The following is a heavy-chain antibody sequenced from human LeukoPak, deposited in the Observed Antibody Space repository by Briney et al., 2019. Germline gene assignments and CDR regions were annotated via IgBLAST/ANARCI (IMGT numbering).Heavy chain of an antibody. CDR1: GGSFSGYY. J-gene: IGHJ4*02. V-gene: IGHV4-34*01. Sequence: SETLSLICAVYGGSFSGYYWSWIRQPPGKGLEWIREINHSGSTNHNPSLKSRVTISVDTSKNQFSLRLSSVTAADTAVYYCARLPRGQRAYPFDYWGEGTLVTVSS. D-gene: IGHD3-10*01. CDR3: ARLPRGQRAYPFDY. CDR2: INHSGST.